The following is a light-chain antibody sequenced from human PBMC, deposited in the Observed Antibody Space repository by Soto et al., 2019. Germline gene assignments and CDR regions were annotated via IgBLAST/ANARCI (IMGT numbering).Light chain of an antibody. CDR3: HQRSTTWT. CDR2: DAS. CDR1: QSVSSY. Sequence: EIVLTQSPATLSLSPGERATLSCRASQSVSSYLAWYQQKPGQAPRLLIYDASNRATGIPAGFSGSGSGTDFTLPISILEPEDFAVYDCHQRSTTWTFGQGTKVEIK. J-gene: IGKJ1*01. V-gene: IGKV3-11*01.